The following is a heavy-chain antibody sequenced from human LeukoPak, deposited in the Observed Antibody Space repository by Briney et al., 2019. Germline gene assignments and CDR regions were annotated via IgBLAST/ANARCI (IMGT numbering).Heavy chain of an antibody. CDR3: ARDVGFIVGATPGAFDI. J-gene: IGHJ3*02. D-gene: IGHD1-26*01. Sequence: GGSLRLSCAASGFTVSSNYMTWVRQAPGKGLEWVSVTYSGGNTYYADSVKGRFTISRDNTKNTLYLQMNSLRADDTAVYYCARDVGFIVGATPGAFDIWGQGTMVTVSS. CDR1: GFTVSSNY. V-gene: IGHV3-66*01. CDR2: TYSGGNT.